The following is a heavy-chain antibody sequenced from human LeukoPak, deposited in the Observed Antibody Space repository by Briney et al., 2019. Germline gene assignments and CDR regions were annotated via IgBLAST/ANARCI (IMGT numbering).Heavy chain of an antibody. V-gene: IGHV3-7*01. CDR1: GFAFNAYW. D-gene: IGHD5-18*01. J-gene: IGHJ6*03. CDR3: ARRDTRDYHHYYMDV. Sequence: GGSLRLSCAASGFAFNAYWMAWVRQSPERGLEWLTNLHPDGSQEYYVDSVKGRFTISRDNAKNSLFLQMNSLRTEDTAVYFCARRDTRDYHHYYMDVWGKGTTVTVSS. CDR2: LHPDGSQE.